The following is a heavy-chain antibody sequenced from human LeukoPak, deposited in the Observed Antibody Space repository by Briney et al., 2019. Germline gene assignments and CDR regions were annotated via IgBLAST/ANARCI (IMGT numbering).Heavy chain of an antibody. CDR1: GFTFSSYW. CDR3: AREEYVYNDY. Sequence: PGGSLRLSCAASGFTFSSYWMHWVRQAPGKGLVWVSRIKSDGSSTSYADSVKGRSTISRDNAKNTLYLQMNSLRVEDTAVYYCAREEYVYNDYWGQGTLVTVSS. CDR2: IKSDGSST. V-gene: IGHV3-74*01. J-gene: IGHJ4*02. D-gene: IGHD1-14*01.